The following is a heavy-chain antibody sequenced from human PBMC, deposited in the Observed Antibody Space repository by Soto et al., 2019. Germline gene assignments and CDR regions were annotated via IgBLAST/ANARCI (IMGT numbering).Heavy chain of an antibody. CDR2: INHSGST. D-gene: IGHD6-19*01. J-gene: IGHJ5*02. CDR1: GGSFSGYY. Sequence: QVQLQQWGAGLLKPSETLSLTCAVYGGSFSGYYWSWIRHPPGKGLEWIGEINHSGSTNYNPSLMSRVTISVDTSKNQFSLKLSSVTAADTAVYYCARVSTQAVAGTRNNWFDPWGQGTLVTVSS. V-gene: IGHV4-34*01. CDR3: ARVSTQAVAGTRNNWFDP.